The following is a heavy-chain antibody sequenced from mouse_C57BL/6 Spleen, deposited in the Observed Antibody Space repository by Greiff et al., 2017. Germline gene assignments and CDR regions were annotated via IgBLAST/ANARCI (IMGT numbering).Heavy chain of an antibody. CDR2: INPNNGGT. Sequence: EVQLQQSGPELVKPGASVKIPCKASGYTFTDYNMDWVKQSHGKSLEWIGDINPNNGGTIYNQKFKGKATLTVDKSSSTAYMELRSLTSEDTAVYYCARKGDYGSSYGYFDVWGTGTTRTVSS. CDR1: GYTFTDYN. CDR3: ARKGDYGSSYGYFDV. D-gene: IGHD1-1*01. J-gene: IGHJ1*03. V-gene: IGHV1-18*01.